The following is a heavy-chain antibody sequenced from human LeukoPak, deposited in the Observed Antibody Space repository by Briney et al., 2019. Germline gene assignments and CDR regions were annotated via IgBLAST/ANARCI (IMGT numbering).Heavy chain of an antibody. V-gene: IGHV4-39*01. J-gene: IGHJ6*03. CDR1: GGSISSSSYY. D-gene: IGHD3-10*01. Sequence: PSETLSLTCTVSGGSISSSSYYWGWIRQPPGKGLEWIGSIYYSGSTYYNPSLKSRVTISVDTSKNQFSLKLNSVTAADTAVYYCARGSYCGITRCHTYYYMDVWGKGTTVTVSS. CDR3: ARGSYCGITRCHTYYYMDV. CDR2: IYYSGST.